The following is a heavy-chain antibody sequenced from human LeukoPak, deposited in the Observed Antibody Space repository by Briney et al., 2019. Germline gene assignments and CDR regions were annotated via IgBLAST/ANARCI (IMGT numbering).Heavy chain of an antibody. CDR3: ARGVGGYDYYYYYYYMDV. CDR1: GGSSSSNY. D-gene: IGHD5-12*01. CDR2: INHSGST. J-gene: IGHJ6*03. Sequence: SETLSLTCTVSGGSSSSNYWSWIRQPPGKGLEWIGEINHSGSTNYNPSLKSRVTISVDTSKNQFSLKLSSVTAADTAVYYCARGVGGYDYYYYYYYMDVWGKGTTVTVSS. V-gene: IGHV4-34*01.